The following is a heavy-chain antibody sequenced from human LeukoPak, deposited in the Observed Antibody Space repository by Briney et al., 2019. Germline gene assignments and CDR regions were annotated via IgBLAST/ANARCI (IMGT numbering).Heavy chain of an antibody. D-gene: IGHD6-13*01. Sequence: PSETLSLTCTVSGGSISSSSYYWGWICQPPGKGLEWIGEINHSGSTNYNPSLKSRVTISVDTSKNQFSLKLSSVTAADTAVYYCARGRKVLRQQLVRGFDYWGQGTLVTVSS. CDR2: INHSGST. CDR3: ARGRKVLRQQLVRGFDY. J-gene: IGHJ4*02. V-gene: IGHV4-39*07. CDR1: GGSISSSSYY.